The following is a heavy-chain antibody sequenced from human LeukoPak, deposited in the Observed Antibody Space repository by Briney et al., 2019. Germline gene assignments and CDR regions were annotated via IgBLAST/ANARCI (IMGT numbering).Heavy chain of an antibody. J-gene: IGHJ3*02. Sequence: GGSLRLSCAASGFTFSSYAMSWVRQAPGKGLEWVSAISGSGGSKYYADSVKGRFTISRDNSKNTLYLQMNSLRAEDTAVYYCAKVRQFTMIVVVPDAFDIWGQGTMVTVSS. CDR1: GFTFSSYA. D-gene: IGHD3-22*01. CDR2: ISGSGGSK. CDR3: AKVRQFTMIVVVPDAFDI. V-gene: IGHV3-23*01.